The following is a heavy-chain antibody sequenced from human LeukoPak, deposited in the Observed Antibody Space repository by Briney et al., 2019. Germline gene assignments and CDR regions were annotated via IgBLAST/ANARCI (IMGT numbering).Heavy chain of an antibody. V-gene: IGHV3-30*18. CDR2: ISYDGSNK. CDR1: GFTFSSYG. D-gene: IGHD3-10*01. CDR3: AKGAYYYGSTESTGSWYFDL. Sequence: GGSLRLSCAASGFTFSSYGMHWVRQAPGKGLEWVAVISYDGSNKYYADSVKGRFTISRDNSKNTLYLQMNSLRAEDTAVYYCAKGAYYYGSTESTGSWYFDLWGRGTLVTVSS. J-gene: IGHJ2*01.